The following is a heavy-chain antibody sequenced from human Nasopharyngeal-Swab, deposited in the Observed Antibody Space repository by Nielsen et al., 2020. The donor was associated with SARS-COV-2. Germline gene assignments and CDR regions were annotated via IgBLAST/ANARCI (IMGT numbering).Heavy chain of an antibody. CDR1: GFTFSNYA. CDR3: VKDISGSGGFDF. V-gene: IGHV3-64D*06. Sequence: GESLKISCSASGFTFSNYAMHWVRQAPGKGLEYVSAISSIGVASYYADSVKGRFTISRDNSKSTLYLQMSSLRAEDTAIYYCVKDISGSGGFDFWGQGTLVTVSS. D-gene: IGHD6-25*01. CDR2: ISSIGVAS. J-gene: IGHJ4*02.